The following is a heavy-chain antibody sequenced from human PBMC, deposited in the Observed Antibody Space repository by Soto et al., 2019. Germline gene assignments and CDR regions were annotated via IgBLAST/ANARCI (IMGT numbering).Heavy chain of an antibody. Sequence: QVQLVQSGAEVKKPGASVKVSCKASGYTFTNFGISWVRQAPGQGLEWMGWISAYNGNTNYAQKFQGRVNMTTDTPASTAHREVRSLRFDDTSVYYGARGGTPIDYWGQGTLVTVSS. D-gene: IGHD3-16*01. J-gene: IGHJ4*02. V-gene: IGHV1-18*01. CDR1: GYTFTNFG. CDR3: ARGGTPIDY. CDR2: ISAYNGNT.